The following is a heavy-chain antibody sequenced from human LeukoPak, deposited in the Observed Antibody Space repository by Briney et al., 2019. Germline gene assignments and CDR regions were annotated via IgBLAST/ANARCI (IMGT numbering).Heavy chain of an antibody. CDR2: IYYSGST. CDR3: ARDREGTSNHGYNWFDP. CDR1: GGSISSSSYY. D-gene: IGHD4-11*01. Sequence: SETLSLTCTVSGGSISSSSYYWGWIRQPPGKGLEWIGSIYYSGSTYYNPSLKSRVTISVDTSKNQFSLKLSSVTAADTAVYYCARDREGTSNHGYNWFDPWGQGTLVTVSS. J-gene: IGHJ5*02. V-gene: IGHV4-39*07.